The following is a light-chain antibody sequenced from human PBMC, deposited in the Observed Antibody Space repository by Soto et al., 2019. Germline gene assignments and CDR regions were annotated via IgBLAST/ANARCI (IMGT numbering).Light chain of an antibody. Sequence: QSALTQPASVSGSPGQSITISCIGTSSDVGGYDYVSWYQHHPGKAPKLMIYEVSNRPSGVSDRFSGSKSGNTAALTISGLQAEDEADYFCTSYTRSDTFPYVFGTGTKVTVL. V-gene: IGLV2-14*01. J-gene: IGLJ1*01. CDR2: EVS. CDR3: TSYTRSDTFPYV. CDR1: SSDVGGYDY.